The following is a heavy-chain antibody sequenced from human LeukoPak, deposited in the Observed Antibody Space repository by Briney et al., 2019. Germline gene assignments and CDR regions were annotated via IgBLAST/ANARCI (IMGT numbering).Heavy chain of an antibody. V-gene: IGHV3-33*08. J-gene: IGHJ4*02. D-gene: IGHD3-22*01. CDR3: ARGLGDSSGYYCDY. Sequence: GGSLRLSFTAPGFTFSNYALSWVRQAPGKGLEWGAVIWYDGSNKYYADSVKGRFTISRDNSKNTLYLQMNSLGAEDTAVYYCARGLGDSSGYYCDYWGQGTLVTVSS. CDR2: IWYDGSNK. CDR1: GFTFSNYA.